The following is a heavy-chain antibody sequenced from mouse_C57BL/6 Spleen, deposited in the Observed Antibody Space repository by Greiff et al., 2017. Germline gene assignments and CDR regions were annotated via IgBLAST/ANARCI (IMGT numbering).Heavy chain of an antibody. V-gene: IGHV6-6*01. CDR3: TRIDGNHPWFAY. CDR1: GFTFSDAW. Sequence: EVKLEESGGGLVQPGGSMKLSCAASGFTFSDAWMDWVRQSPEKGLEWVAEIRNKANNHATYYAESVKGRFTISRDDSKSSVYLQMNSLRAEDTGIYYCTRIDGNHPWFAYWGQGTLVTVSA. CDR2: IRNKANNHAT. D-gene: IGHD2-1*01. J-gene: IGHJ3*01.